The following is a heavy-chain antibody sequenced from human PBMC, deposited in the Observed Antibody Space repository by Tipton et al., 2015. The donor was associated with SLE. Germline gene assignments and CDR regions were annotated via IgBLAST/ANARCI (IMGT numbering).Heavy chain of an antibody. CDR3: ARDSGGYDWGGAFDI. J-gene: IGHJ3*02. D-gene: IGHD5-12*01. CDR1: GGSIRSSSYY. CDR2: IYYSGST. Sequence: TLSLTCTVSGGSIRSSSYYWGWFRQPPGKGLAWIGSIYYSGSTYYNPSLKSRVTISVDTSKNQFSLKLSSVTAADTAVYYCARDSGGYDWGGAFDIWGQGTMVTVSS. V-gene: IGHV4-39*07.